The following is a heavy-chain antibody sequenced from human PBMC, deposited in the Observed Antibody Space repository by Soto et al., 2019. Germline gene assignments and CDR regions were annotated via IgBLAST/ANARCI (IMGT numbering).Heavy chain of an antibody. D-gene: IGHD3-3*01. CDR2: ISSSGSTI. Sequence: GGSLRLSCAASGFTFSDYYMSWIRQAPGKGLEWVSYISSSGSTIYYADSVKGRFTISRDNAKNSLYLQMNSLRAEDTAVYYCARVGQAYDFWSGYYQYFDYWGQGTLVTVSS. J-gene: IGHJ4*02. V-gene: IGHV3-11*01. CDR3: ARVGQAYDFWSGYYQYFDY. CDR1: GFTFSDYY.